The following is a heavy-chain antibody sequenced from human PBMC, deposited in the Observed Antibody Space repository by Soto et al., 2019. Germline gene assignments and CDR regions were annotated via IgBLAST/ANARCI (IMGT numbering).Heavy chain of an antibody. J-gene: IGHJ4*02. CDR2: ISAHNGNT. CDR3: VRVVALPGYPDN. D-gene: IGHD5-18*01. V-gene: IGHV1-18*01. Sequence: GASVKVSCKASGYTFTSYGITWVRQAPGQGLEWMGWISAHNGNTDYAQKFQGRVIVTRDTSTSTAYMELSSLRSDDTAIYYCVRVVALPGYPDNWGQGTLVTVSS. CDR1: GYTFTSYG.